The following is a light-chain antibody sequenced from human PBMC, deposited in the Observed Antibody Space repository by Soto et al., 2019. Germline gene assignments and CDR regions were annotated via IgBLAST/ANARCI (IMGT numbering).Light chain of an antibody. V-gene: IGKV3-20*01. CDR1: QSVSSSY. CDR3: QQYTGPPTT. Sequence: PGERVTLSCRASQSVSSSYLTWYQQKPGQAPRLLIYGASTRATGIPARFSGSGSGTDFTLTISSLEPEDSAVYYCQQYTGPPTTFGQGTDWRL. CDR2: GAS. J-gene: IGKJ5*01.